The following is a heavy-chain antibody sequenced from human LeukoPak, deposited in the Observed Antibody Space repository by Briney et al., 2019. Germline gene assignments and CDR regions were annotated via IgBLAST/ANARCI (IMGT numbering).Heavy chain of an antibody. D-gene: IGHD6-13*01. CDR3: ASWGQQLVYFDY. Sequence: GGSLRLSCAASGFTFDDYGMSWVRQAPGKGLEWVSGINWNGGSTGYADSVKGRFTISRDNAKKSLYLQMNSLRAEDTALYYCASWGQQLVYFDYWGQGTLVTVSS. CDR1: GFTFDDYG. J-gene: IGHJ4*02. CDR2: INWNGGST. V-gene: IGHV3-20*04.